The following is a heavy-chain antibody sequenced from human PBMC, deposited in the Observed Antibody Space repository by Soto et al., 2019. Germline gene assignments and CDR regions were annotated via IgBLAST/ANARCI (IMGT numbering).Heavy chain of an antibody. CDR3: ARDYDGAYYFDY. Sequence: VGSLRLSCAASGFTFSSYAMHWVRQAPGKGLEWVAVISYDGSNKYYADSVKGRFTISRDNSKNTLYLQMNSLRAEDTAVYYCARDYDGAYYFDYWGQGTLVTVSS. J-gene: IGHJ4*02. D-gene: IGHD3-16*01. V-gene: IGHV3-30-3*01. CDR1: GFTFSSYA. CDR2: ISYDGSNK.